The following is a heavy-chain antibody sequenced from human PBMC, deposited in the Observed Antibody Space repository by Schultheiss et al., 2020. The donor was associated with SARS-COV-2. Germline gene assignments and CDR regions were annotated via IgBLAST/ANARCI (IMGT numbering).Heavy chain of an antibody. CDR1: GGSVSSGSYY. J-gene: IGHJ5*02. CDR2: IYYSGST. Sequence: SETLSLTCTVSGGSVSSGSYYWSWIRQPPGKGLEWIGYIYYSGSTNYNPSLKSRVTISVDTSKNQFSLKLSSVTAADTAVYYCARVDSSSWYEVRWFDPWGQGTLVTVSS. D-gene: IGHD6-13*01. CDR3: ARVDSSSWYEVRWFDP. V-gene: IGHV4-61*01.